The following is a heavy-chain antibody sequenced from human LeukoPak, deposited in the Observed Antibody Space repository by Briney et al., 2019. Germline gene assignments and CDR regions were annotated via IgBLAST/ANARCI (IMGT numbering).Heavy chain of an antibody. V-gene: IGHV3-30*02. Sequence: GGSLRLSCTVSGFTVSSNSWSWVRQAPGKGLEWVAFIRYDGSKKYSADSVKGRFTISRDNSKNTLYLQMNSLRAEDTAVYYCAKDYNRAYYYGSGFDYWGQGTLVTVSS. J-gene: IGHJ4*02. CDR1: GFTVSSNS. D-gene: IGHD3-10*01. CDR3: AKDYNRAYYYGSGFDY. CDR2: IRYDGSKK.